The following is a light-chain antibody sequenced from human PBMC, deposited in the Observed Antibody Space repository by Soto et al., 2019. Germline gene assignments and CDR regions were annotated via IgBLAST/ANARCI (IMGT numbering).Light chain of an antibody. CDR3: QQYGNSIT. Sequence: EIVLTQSPATLSLSPGERATLSCRASQSVSTYLAWYQQKPGRAPRLLIYDASSRPTGIPERFSGSGSGTDFTLTISRLEPEDFAVYYCQQYGNSITSGQGTRLEIK. CDR2: DAS. J-gene: IGKJ5*01. V-gene: IGKV3-20*01. CDR1: QSVSTY.